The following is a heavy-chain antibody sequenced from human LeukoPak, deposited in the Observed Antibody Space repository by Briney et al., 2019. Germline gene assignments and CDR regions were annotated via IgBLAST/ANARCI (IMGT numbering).Heavy chain of an antibody. CDR1: GGTFSSYA. CDR3: ARDDFWSGYSKRLFDY. CDR2: ISAYNGNT. V-gene: IGHV1-18*01. J-gene: IGHJ4*02. Sequence: GSSVKVSCKASGGTFSSYAISWVRQAPGQGLEWMGWISAYNGNTNYAQKLQGRVTMTTDTSTSTAYMELRSLRSDDTAVYYCARDDFWSGYSKRLFDYWGQGTLVTVSS. D-gene: IGHD3-3*01.